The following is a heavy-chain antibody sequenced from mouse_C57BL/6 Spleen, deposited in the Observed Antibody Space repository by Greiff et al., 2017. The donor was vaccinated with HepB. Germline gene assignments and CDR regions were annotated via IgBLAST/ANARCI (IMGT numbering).Heavy chain of an antibody. CDR2: ISSGGSYT. CDR3: ARTPGDYFDY. CDR1: GFTFSSYG. Sequence: EVQGVESGGDLVKPGGSLKLSCAASGFTFSSYGMSWVRQTPDKRLEWVATISSGGSYTYYPDSVKGRFTISRDNAKNTLYLQMSSLKSEDTAMYYCARTPGDYFDYWGQGTTLTVSS. J-gene: IGHJ2*01. V-gene: IGHV5-6*01.